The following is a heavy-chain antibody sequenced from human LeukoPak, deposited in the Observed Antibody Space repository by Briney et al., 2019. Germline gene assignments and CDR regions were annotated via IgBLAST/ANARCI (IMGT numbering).Heavy chain of an antibody. D-gene: IGHD4-17*01. Sequence: GASVKVSCKASGYTFTGYYMHWVRQAPGQGLEWMGWINPNSGGTNYAQKFQGWVTMTRDTSISTAYMELSRLRSDDTAVYYRARGERRTVTDAFDIWGQGTMVTVSS. CDR1: GYTFTGYY. J-gene: IGHJ3*02. V-gene: IGHV1-2*04. CDR3: ARGERRTVTDAFDI. CDR2: INPNSGGT.